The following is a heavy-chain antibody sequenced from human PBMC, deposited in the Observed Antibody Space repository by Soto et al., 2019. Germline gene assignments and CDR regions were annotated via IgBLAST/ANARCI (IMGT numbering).Heavy chain of an antibody. Sequence: GGSLRLSCAASGFTFSSYSMNWVRQAPGKGLEWVSSISSSSSYIYYADSVKGRFTISRDNAKNSLYLQMNSLRAEDTAVYYCARARGSGYTTYYYYGMDVWGTGTTVKVSS. J-gene: IGHJ6*04. V-gene: IGHV3-21*01. CDR3: ARARGSGYTTYYYYGMDV. D-gene: IGHD3-22*01. CDR2: ISSSSSYI. CDR1: GFTFSSYS.